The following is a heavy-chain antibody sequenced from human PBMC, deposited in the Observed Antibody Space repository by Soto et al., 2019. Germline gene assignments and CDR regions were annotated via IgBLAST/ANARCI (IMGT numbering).Heavy chain of an antibody. D-gene: IGHD3-3*01. V-gene: IGHV3-15*07. CDR2: VKSETDGGTT. CDR3: STDGDPS. Sequence: GGSLRLSCAASGFTFSNAWMNWVRQAPGKGLEWVGRVKSETDGGTTGYAAPVKGRFTISRDDSKNTLYLQMNSLKTEDTAVYYCSTDGDPSWGQGTLVTVSS. J-gene: IGHJ4*02. CDR1: GFTFSNAW.